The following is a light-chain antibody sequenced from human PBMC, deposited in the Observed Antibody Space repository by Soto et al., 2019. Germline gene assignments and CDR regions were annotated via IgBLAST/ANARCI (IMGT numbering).Light chain of an antibody. J-gene: IGLJ2*01. CDR3: AAWDDRLNGVL. V-gene: IGLV1-44*01. Sequence: QSVLTQPPSASGTPGERVTISCSGARSNIASNTVNWYQQLPRTAPKVLIYSNNQRPSGVPDRFSGSKSGTSASLAISGLQSEDEADYYCAAWDDRLNGVLFGGGTKLPVL. CDR1: RSNIASNT. CDR2: SNN.